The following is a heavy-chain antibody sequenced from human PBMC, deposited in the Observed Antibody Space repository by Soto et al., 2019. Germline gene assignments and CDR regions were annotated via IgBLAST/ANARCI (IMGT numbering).Heavy chain of an antibody. D-gene: IGHD2-8*01. V-gene: IGHV1-18*01. Sequence: TSVKLSCKPSGYTFTSYGFSWVRQAPGQGLEWMGRISASNGNTNYAQKLQGRVTITTDTSTGTAYLERRSLRSDETDTYYCARVLGRYCRDGVCYQGYSYFAMDGWGQ. CDR3: ARVLGRYCRDGVCYQGYSYFAMDG. J-gene: IGHJ6*02. CDR2: ISASNGNT. CDR1: GYTFTSYG.